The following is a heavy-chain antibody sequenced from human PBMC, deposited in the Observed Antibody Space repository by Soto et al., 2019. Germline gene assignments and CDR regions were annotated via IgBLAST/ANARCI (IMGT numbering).Heavy chain of an antibody. D-gene: IGHD1-26*01. J-gene: IGHJ6*02. V-gene: IGHV1-8*01. Sequence: GDSVKVSCKASGYTFTSYDITWVRQATGQGLEWMGWMNPNSGNTGYAQKFQGRVTMTRSTSISTAYMELTSLRSEDTAVYYCARQWELSGYYYGMDVWGQGTTVTVSS. CDR2: MNPNSGNT. CDR3: ARQWELSGYYYGMDV. CDR1: GYTFTSYD.